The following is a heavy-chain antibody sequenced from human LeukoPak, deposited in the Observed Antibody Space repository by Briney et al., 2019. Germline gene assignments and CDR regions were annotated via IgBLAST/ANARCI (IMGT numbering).Heavy chain of an antibody. CDR1: GGSFSGYY. CDR2: INHSGST. V-gene: IGHV4-34*01. Sequence: SETLSLTCAVYGGSFSGYYWSWIRQPPGKGLEWIGEINHSGSTNYNPSLKSRVTISVDTSKNQFSLKLSSVTAADTAVYYCARASYYYGSGSYYNTWFDPWGQGTLVTVSS. J-gene: IGHJ5*02. CDR3: ARASYYYGSGSYYNTWFDP. D-gene: IGHD3-10*01.